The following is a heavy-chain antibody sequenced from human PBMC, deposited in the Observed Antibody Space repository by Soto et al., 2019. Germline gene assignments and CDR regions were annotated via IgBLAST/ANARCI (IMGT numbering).Heavy chain of an antibody. Sequence: EVQLLESGGGLVQPGGSLRLSCAASGFTFSSYAMSWVRQAPGKGLEWVSAISGSGGSTYYADSVKGRFTISRDNSKNTLYLQMTSLRAEDTAVYYCAKACDYGDYTDYWGQGTLVTVSS. CDR3: AKACDYGDYTDY. V-gene: IGHV3-23*01. D-gene: IGHD4-17*01. CDR1: GFTFSSYA. CDR2: ISGSGGST. J-gene: IGHJ4*02.